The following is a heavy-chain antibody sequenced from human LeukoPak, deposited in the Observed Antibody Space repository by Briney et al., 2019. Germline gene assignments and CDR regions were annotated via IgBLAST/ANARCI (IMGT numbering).Heavy chain of an antibody. D-gene: IGHD3-22*01. CDR1: GGSFSGYY. CDR3: ARGCGYYYDGSGYYCNFDY. J-gene: IGHJ4*02. CDR2: INHSGST. V-gene: IGHV4-34*01. Sequence: PSETLSLTCAVYGGSFSGYYWSWIRQPPGKGLEWIGEINHSGSTNYNPSLKSRVTISVDTSKNQFSLKLSSVTAADPAVYYCARGCGYYYDGSGYYCNFDYWGQGTLVTVSS.